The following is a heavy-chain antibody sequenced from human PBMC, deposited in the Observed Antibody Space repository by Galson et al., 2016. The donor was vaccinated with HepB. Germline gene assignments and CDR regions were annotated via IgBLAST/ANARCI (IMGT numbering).Heavy chain of an antibody. Sequence: SLRLSCAASGFSFGDYAMNWVRQAPGRGLVWVSRINNDGSNRRYADSVKGRFTISRDIAKNTLYLQMIRLRAEDTAVYYCVRGRDCTTTSCYDRPLDYWGQGALVTVSS. J-gene: IGHJ4*02. CDR3: VRGRDCTTTSCYDRPLDY. CDR1: GFSFGDYA. V-gene: IGHV3-74*01. D-gene: IGHD2-2*01. CDR2: INNDGSNR.